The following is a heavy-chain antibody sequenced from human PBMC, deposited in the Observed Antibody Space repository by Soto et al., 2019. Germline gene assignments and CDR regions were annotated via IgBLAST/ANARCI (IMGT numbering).Heavy chain of an antibody. D-gene: IGHD4-17*01. V-gene: IGHV4-31*03. CDR3: ARGWTTVTAPFDY. CDR1: GGSISSGGYY. J-gene: IGHJ4*02. CDR2: IYYSGST. Sequence: PSETLSLTCTVSGGSISSGGYYWSWIRQHPGKGLEWIGYIYYSGSTYYNPSLKSRVTISVDTSKNQFSLKLSSVTAADTAVYYCARGWTTVTAPFDYWGQGTLVTVSS.